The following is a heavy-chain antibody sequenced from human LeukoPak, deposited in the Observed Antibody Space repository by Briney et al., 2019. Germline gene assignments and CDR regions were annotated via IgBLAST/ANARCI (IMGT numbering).Heavy chain of an antibody. D-gene: IGHD6-19*01. CDR3: AWSVSGANFDY. CDR1: GYSFTTYW. J-gene: IGHJ4*02. Sequence: GESLKISCKGSGYSFTTYWIGWVRQMPGEGLEWMGIIYPGDSDTRYSPSFQGQVTISADKSIKTVYLQWSSLKASDTAMYYCAWSVSGANFDYWGQGTLVTVSS. V-gene: IGHV5-51*01. CDR2: IYPGDSDT.